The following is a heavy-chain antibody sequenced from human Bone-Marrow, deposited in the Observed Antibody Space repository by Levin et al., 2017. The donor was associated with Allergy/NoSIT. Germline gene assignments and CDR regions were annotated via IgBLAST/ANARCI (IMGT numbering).Heavy chain of an antibody. CDR3: ARERSDYYGMDV. V-gene: IGHV1-8*01. Sequence: PRASVKVSCRASEYTFTNYVVNWVRQASGQGLEWMGWIDPKSGNTGYAQKFQGRVRMTRDTSTSTAHMELSSLRSEDTAVYYCARERSDYYGMDVWGQGTTVTVSS. J-gene: IGHJ6*02. CDR1: EYTFTNYV. CDR2: IDPKSGNT. D-gene: IGHD4-17*01.